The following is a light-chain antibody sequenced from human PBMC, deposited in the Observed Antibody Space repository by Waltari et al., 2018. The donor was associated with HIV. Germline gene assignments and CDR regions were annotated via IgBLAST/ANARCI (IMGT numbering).Light chain of an antibody. Sequence: QSALTQPASVSGSPGQSITISCTGTSSDVGGYNYVSWYEAHPDKAPTRLIYEVSSRPSGISSRFSGCKSANTASLTISGLQADDEADYYCSSYTSSSTLVFGGGTKLTV. V-gene: IGLV2-14*01. J-gene: IGLJ2*01. CDR2: EVS. CDR3: SSYTSSSTLV. CDR1: SSDVGGYNY.